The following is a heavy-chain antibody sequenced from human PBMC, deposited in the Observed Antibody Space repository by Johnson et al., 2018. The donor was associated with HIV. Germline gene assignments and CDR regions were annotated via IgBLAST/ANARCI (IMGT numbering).Heavy chain of an antibody. D-gene: IGHD1-7*01. J-gene: IGHJ3*02. V-gene: IGHV3-74*01. CDR1: GFTFSSHW. CDR2: INSDGSII. CDR3: AKDSGANWNYGAFDI. Sequence: VQLVESGGDSVQPGGSLRLSCAASGFTFSSHWMHWVRQVPVKGLVWVARINSDGSIINYADSVKGRLTISRDNSKNTLYLQMNSLISEDTAVYYCAKDSGANWNYGAFDIWGHGTMVTVSS.